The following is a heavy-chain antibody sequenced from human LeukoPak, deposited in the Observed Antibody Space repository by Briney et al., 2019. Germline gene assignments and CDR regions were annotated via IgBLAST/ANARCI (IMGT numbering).Heavy chain of an antibody. J-gene: IGHJ4*02. V-gene: IGHV3-48*02. D-gene: IGHD1-26*01. CDR1: GFSFSNYA. CDR2: ITASGTAM. Sequence: PGGSLRLSCVPSGFSFSNYAMNWVRQAPGKGLEWVSHITASGTAMFYADSVKGRFTISRDNAKNSLYLQMNSLRDEDTAVYYCASSGSYRFDYWGQGTLVTVSS. CDR3: ASSGSYRFDY.